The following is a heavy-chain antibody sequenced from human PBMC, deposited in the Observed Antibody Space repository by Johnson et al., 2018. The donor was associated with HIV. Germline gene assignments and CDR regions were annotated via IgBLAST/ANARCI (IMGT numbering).Heavy chain of an antibody. CDR1: GFTFSSFW. CDR2: INLDGSQT. D-gene: IGHD1-26*01. V-gene: IGHV3-7*01. CDR3: ARGGGVVGNAFDI. J-gene: IGHJ3*02. Sequence: EVQLVESGGGLVQPGGSLRLSCAASGFTFSSFWMTWVRQAPGKGLEWVANINLDGSQTYFLDSVQGRFTISRDNVNNSVFLLLNSLRVDDTAVYFCARGGGVVGNAFDIWGQGTMVTVSS.